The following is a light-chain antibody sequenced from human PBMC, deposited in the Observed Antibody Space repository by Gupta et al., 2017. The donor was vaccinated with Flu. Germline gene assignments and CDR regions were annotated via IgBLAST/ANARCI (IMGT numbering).Light chain of an antibody. Sequence: PSSLSASVGDRVTITCRASQSISSYLNWYQQKPGKAPNLLIYSASSLQSGVPSRFSGSGSGTDFTLTISSLQPDDFATYYCQQSHSTPFTFGQGTKVEIK. CDR1: QSISSY. CDR3: QQSHSTPFT. J-gene: IGKJ2*01. CDR2: SAS. V-gene: IGKV1-39*01.